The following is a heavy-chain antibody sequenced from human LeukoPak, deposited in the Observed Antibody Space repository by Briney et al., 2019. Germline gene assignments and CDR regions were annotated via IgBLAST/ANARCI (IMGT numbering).Heavy chain of an antibody. CDR1: GFSFSSYD. D-gene: IGHD3-16*01. V-gene: IGHV3-30*03. CDR2: TLHDGSYI. CDR3: AMGGFSLRGGGVLPSAP. Sequence: GGSLRLSCTASGFSFSSYDMHWVRQAPGKGLEWVAMTLHDGSYISHADSVKGRFTISRDNSKNTLYLQMNSLKPEDTAVYYCAMGGFSLRGGGVLPSAPGGKESLVIVSS. J-gene: IGHJ4*02.